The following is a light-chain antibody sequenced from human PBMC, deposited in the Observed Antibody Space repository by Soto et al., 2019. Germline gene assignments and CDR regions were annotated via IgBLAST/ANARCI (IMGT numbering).Light chain of an antibody. V-gene: IGLV2-11*01. CDR1: SSDVGGYNY. J-gene: IGLJ1*01. Sequence: QSALTQPRSVSGSPGQSVTISCTGTSSDVGGYNYVSWYQQHPGKAPKLMIYAVSKRPSGVPDRFSGSKSGNTASLTISGLQAEDEADYYCCSYAGSYTYVFGTGTKVTV. CDR2: AVS. CDR3: CSYAGSYTYV.